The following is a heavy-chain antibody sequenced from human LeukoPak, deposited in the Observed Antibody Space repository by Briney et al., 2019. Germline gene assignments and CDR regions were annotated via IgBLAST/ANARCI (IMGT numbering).Heavy chain of an antibody. CDR2: IYPGDSDT. J-gene: IGHJ4*02. V-gene: IGHV5-51*01. D-gene: IGHD1-26*01. Sequence: GESLKISCKASGYTFTYYWIGWVRQMPGKGLEWMGIIYPGDSDTRYSPPFQGQVTISADNSISTAYLQWSSLKASDTAMYYCARQGGIAGTTAGSYFDYWGQGTLVTVSS. CDR1: GYTFTYYW. CDR3: ARQGGIAGTTAGSYFDY.